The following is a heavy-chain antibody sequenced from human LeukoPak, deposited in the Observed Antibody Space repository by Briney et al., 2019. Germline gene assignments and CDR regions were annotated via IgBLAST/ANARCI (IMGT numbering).Heavy chain of an antibody. CDR3: VRDRMGVAFDI. D-gene: IGHD3-16*01. CDR1: GLIFNAYD. J-gene: IGHJ3*02. V-gene: IGHV3-48*02. CDR2: MGKTSSHI. Sequence: GGSETLFCALSGLIFNAYDANWARHAPGEGRECLSFMGKTSSHIYYADCVKGPLTLYRDPARHSLYIQLNSLRDEDTALYCCVRDRMGVAFDIWGQGTMVTISS.